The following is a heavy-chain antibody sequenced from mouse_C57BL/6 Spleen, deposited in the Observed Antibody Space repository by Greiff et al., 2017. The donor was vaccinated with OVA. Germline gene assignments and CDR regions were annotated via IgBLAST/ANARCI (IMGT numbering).Heavy chain of an antibody. CDR1: GYTFTSYW. V-gene: IGHV1-52*01. CDR3: ARFYYGSSPFAY. D-gene: IGHD1-1*01. J-gene: IGHJ3*01. Sequence: QVQLQQPGAELVRPGSSVKLSCKASGYTFTSYWMHWVKQRPIQGLEWIGNIDPSDSEPHYNQKFKDKATLTVDKSSSTAYMQLSSLTSEDSAVYYCARFYYGSSPFAYWGQGTLVTVSA. CDR2: IDPSDSEP.